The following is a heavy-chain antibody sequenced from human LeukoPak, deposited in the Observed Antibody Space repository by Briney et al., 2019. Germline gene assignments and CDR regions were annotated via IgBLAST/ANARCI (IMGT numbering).Heavy chain of an antibody. D-gene: IGHD2-2*01. V-gene: IGHV3-30-3*01. CDR1: GFTFSSYA. CDR2: ISYDGSNK. Sequence: PGGSLRLSCAASGFTFSSYAMHWVRQAPGKGLEWVAVISYDGSNKYYADSVKGRFTISRDNAKNSLYLQMNSLRAEDTAVYYCARSVVPPASGYYYYYYYMDVWGKGTTVTVSS. J-gene: IGHJ6*03. CDR3: ARSVVPPASGYYYYYYYMDV.